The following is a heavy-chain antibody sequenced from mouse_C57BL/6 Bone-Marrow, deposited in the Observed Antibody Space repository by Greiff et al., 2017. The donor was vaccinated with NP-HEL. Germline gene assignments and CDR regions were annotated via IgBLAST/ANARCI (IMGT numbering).Heavy chain of an antibody. CDR3: ARGGNYPYYAMDY. J-gene: IGHJ4*01. Sequence: DVQLVESGPGLVKPSQSLSLTCSVTGYSITSGYYWNWIRQFPGNKLEWMGYISYDGSNNYNPSLKNRISITRDTSKNQFFLKLNSVTTEDTATYYCARGGNYPYYAMDYWGQGTSVTVSS. CDR2: ISYDGSN. CDR1: GYSITSGYY. D-gene: IGHD2-1*01. V-gene: IGHV3-6*01.